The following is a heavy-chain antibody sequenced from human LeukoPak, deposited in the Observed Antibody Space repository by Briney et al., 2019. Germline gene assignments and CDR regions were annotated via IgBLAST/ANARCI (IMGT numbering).Heavy chain of an antibody. CDR1: GFTFSSYV. CDR2: ISGSGGST. Sequence: GGSLRLSCAASGFTFSSYVMTWVRQAPGKGLEWVSAISGSGGSTYYADSVKGRFTISRDNSKNTLYLQMNSLRAEDTAVYYCAKDHDYYGSGSYPDYWGQGTLVTVSS. J-gene: IGHJ4*02. CDR3: AKDHDYYGSGSYPDY. V-gene: IGHV3-23*01. D-gene: IGHD3-10*01.